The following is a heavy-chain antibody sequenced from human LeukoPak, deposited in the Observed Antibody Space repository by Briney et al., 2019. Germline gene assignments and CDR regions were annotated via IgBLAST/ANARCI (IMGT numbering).Heavy chain of an antibody. Sequence: EASETLSLTCTVSGVSISTIGYYWGWIRQPPGKGLEWIGSIYYSGSTYYNPSLKSRVTISIDTSNNQFSLTLSSVTAADTAVYYCARDDCSGGSCYSDHYYGMDVWGQGTTVIVSS. V-gene: IGHV4-39*07. CDR1: GVSISTIGYY. D-gene: IGHD2-15*01. J-gene: IGHJ6*02. CDR2: IYYSGST. CDR3: ARDDCSGGSCYSDHYYGMDV.